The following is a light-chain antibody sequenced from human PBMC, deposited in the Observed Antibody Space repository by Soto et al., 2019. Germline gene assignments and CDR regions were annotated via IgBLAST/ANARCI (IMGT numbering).Light chain of an antibody. J-gene: IGKJ1*01. CDR1: QSVSSSS. CDR3: QQYGSSPKT. CDR2: GAS. Sequence: EIVLTQSPGTLSLSPGERATLSCRASQSVSSSSLTWYQQKPGQAPRLLIYGASTRATGIPDRFSGSGSGTDFSLTISRLEPGDFAVYYCQQYGSSPKTFGQGTKVDIK. V-gene: IGKV3-20*01.